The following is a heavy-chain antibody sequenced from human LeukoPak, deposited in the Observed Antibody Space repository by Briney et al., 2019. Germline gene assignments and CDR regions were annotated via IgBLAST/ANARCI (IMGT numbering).Heavy chain of an antibody. V-gene: IGHV1-3*01. CDR2: INAGNGNT. CDR3: ARGRCVGSTNCYYFDS. CDR1: GYTFTSYA. D-gene: IGHD2-2*01. J-gene: IGHJ4*02. Sequence: GASVKVSCKASGYTFTSYAMHWVRQAPGQRLEWMGWINAGNGNTKYSQKFQGRVTITRDTSASTAYMELSSLRSEDTAVYYCARGRCVGSTNCYYFDSWGQGTLVTVSS.